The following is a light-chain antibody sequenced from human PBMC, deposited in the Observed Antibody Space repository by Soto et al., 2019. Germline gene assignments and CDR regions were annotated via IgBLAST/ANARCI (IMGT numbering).Light chain of an antibody. Sequence: DIQMTQSPTSLSASVGDRVTITCRASQDIRNFVAWYQQKPGKAPKLLIYAASTLQSGVPSRFSGSGSGTDFTLTINSLRPEGVATYSCQKYSSVPVFGPGTKVEIK. J-gene: IGKJ3*01. CDR3: QKYSSVPV. V-gene: IGKV1-27*01. CDR1: QDIRNF. CDR2: AAS.